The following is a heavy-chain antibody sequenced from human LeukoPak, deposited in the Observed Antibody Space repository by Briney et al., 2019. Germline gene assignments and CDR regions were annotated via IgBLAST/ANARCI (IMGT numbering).Heavy chain of an antibody. V-gene: IGHV1-69-2*01. Sequence: GASAKVSCKVSGYTFTDYYMHWVQQAPGKGLEWMGLVDPEDGETIYAEKFQGRVTITADTSTDTPYMELCSLRSEDTAVYYCATVQGLTDWGQGTLVTVSS. CDR1: GYTFTDYY. J-gene: IGHJ4*02. CDR3: ATVQGLTD. CDR2: VDPEDGET.